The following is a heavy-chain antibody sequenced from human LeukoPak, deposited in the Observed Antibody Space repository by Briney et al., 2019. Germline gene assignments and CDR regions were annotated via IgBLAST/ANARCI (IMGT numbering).Heavy chain of an antibody. CDR1: GFTFSSYS. J-gene: IGHJ4*02. CDR2: IYYSGST. V-gene: IGHV4-59*12. D-gene: IGHD2-15*01. CDR3: ARVAAKTVDY. Sequence: GSLRLSCAASGFTFSSYSMNWVRQPPGKGLEWIGSIYYSGSTNYNSSLKSRVSISVDTSKDQFSLKLSSVTAADTAIYYCARVAAKTVDYWGQGTLVTVSS.